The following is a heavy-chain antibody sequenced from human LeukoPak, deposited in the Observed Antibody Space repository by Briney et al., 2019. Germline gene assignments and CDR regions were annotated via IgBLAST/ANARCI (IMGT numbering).Heavy chain of an antibody. V-gene: IGHV3-23*01. Sequence: GGSLRLSCVASGFTFSTYAMGWVRQVPGKGLEWVSRVSERGDTTYYADSVKGRFTISRDNSKNTLYLQMNSLRAEDTAVYYCAKPYYDILTGYSASDYWGQGTLVTVSS. CDR3: AKPYYDILTGYSASDY. CDR1: GFTFSTYA. J-gene: IGHJ4*02. CDR2: VSERGDTT. D-gene: IGHD3-9*01.